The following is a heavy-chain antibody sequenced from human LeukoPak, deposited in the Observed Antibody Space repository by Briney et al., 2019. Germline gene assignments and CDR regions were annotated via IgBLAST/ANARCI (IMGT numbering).Heavy chain of an antibody. Sequence: SETLSLTCTVSGDSISSHYWTWIRQPPGRGLEWIACVSYSGSTNYNPSLKSRVTMSVDTSKNQFYLKLSSVTAADTAVYFCAGGYYFGSWGQGTVVTVSS. J-gene: IGHJ4*01. CDR1: GDSISSHY. V-gene: IGHV4-59*11. CDR3: AGGYYFGS. CDR2: VSYSGST. D-gene: IGHD3-16*01.